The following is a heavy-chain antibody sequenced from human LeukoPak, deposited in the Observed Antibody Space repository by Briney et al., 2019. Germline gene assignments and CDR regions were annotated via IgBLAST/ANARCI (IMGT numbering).Heavy chain of an antibody. Sequence: ASVKGSCMVSGYTLTELSVRWVRQAPGKGLEWMGGFDPEDGETIYAQKFQGRVTMTEDTSTDTAYMELSSLRSEDTAVYYCATDQRNYVFRNSGQGTLVTVSS. CDR2: FDPEDGET. J-gene: IGHJ4*02. V-gene: IGHV1-24*01. D-gene: IGHD1-7*01. CDR3: ATDQRNYVFRN. CDR1: GYTLTELS.